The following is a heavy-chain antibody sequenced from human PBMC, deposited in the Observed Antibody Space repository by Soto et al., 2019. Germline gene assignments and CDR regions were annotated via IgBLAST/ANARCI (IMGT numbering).Heavy chain of an antibody. CDR3: ARSVRDGYIIRSSYYFDY. D-gene: IGHD5-12*01. CDR1: GYTFTSYY. V-gene: IGHV1-46*01. J-gene: IGHJ4*02. CDR2: INPSGGST. Sequence: ASVKVSCKASGYTFTSYYMHWVRQAPGQGLEWMGIINPSGGSTSYAQKFQGRVTMTRDTSTSTVYMELSSLRSEDTAVYYCARSVRDGYIIRSSYYFDYWGQGTLVTVSS.